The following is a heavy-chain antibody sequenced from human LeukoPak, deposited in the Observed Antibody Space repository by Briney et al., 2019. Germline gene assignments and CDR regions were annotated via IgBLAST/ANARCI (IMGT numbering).Heavy chain of an antibody. V-gene: IGHV3-30*18. D-gene: IGHD3-16*02. CDR1: GFTFSSYG. CDR2: ISYDGSNK. J-gene: IGHJ4*02. Sequence: GGSLRLSCAASGFTFSSYGMHWVRQAPGKGLEWAAVISYDGSNKYYADSVKGRFTISRDNSKNTLHLQMNNLRAEDTALYYCAKCPVTFGGVIVITSGYFDYWGQGTLVTVSS. CDR3: AKCPVTFGGVIVITSGYFDY.